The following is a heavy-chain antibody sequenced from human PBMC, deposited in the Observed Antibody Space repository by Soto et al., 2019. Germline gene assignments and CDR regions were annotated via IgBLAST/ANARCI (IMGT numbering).Heavy chain of an antibody. CDR2: VSANGDIT. V-gene: IGHV3-23*01. D-gene: IGHD3-10*01. Sequence: EVKVLESGGDLVQPGGSLRLSCVASGFTFSEYAMTWVRQAPGKGLDWVSSVSANGDITYYADSVKGRFTISRDNSNNTLLLQMNSLRAEDTALYYCARGDRGGSGSPASYYFSGLDVWGQGTIVIVSS. CDR3: ARGDRGGSGSPASYYFSGLDV. J-gene: IGHJ6*02. CDR1: GFTFSEYA.